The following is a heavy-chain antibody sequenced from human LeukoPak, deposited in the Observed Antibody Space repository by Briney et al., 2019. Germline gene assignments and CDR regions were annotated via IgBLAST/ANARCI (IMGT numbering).Heavy chain of an antibody. CDR3: ARGGYYYDSSGYYYPFDY. CDR1: GGSTTSGDYY. V-gene: IGHV4-30-4*08. Sequence: PSETLSLTCTVSGGSTTSGDYYWSWIRQPPGKGLEWIGYIYYSGSTYYNPSLKSRVTMSVDTSKNQFSLRLSSVTAADTAVYYCARGGYYYDSSGYYYPFDYWGQGTRATVSS. CDR2: IYYSGST. J-gene: IGHJ4*02. D-gene: IGHD3-22*01.